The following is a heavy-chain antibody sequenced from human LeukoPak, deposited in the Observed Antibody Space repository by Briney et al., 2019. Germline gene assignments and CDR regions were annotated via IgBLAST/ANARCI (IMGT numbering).Heavy chain of an antibody. CDR3: ARGLDSVTWGPFDI. J-gene: IGHJ3*02. CDR1: GVTFSTYT. D-gene: IGHD2-2*03. Sequence: GGSLRLSCAASGVTFSTYTMSWVRQAPGKGLEWVSAINTGGGTSSADSVKGRFTISRDNSESTLYLQMSSLRAEDTAVYYCARGLDSVTWGPFDIWGQGTVVTVSS. CDR2: INTGGGT. V-gene: IGHV3-23*01.